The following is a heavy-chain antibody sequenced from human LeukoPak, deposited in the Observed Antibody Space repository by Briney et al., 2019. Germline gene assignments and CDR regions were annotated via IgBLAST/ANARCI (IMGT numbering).Heavy chain of an antibody. CDR2: IYYSGST. Sequence: PSETLSFNCTVSGGSISSYNWSWIRQPPGQGLVWIWYIYYSGSTNYNPSLKSRVTISVDTSKNQFSLKLSSVTAADTAVYYCASTYDYGLGAFDIWGQGTMVTVSS. J-gene: IGHJ3*02. D-gene: IGHD4-17*01. V-gene: IGHV4-59*01. CDR3: ASTYDYGLGAFDI. CDR1: GGSISSYN.